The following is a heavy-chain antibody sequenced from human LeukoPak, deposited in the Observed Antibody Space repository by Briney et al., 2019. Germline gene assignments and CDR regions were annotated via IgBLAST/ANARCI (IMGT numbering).Heavy chain of an antibody. D-gene: IGHD2-8*02. Sequence: GGSLRLSCGASGFTFSNYPMRWVRQAPGRGLEWVTGITARADSTYYAASVKGRVTISRDNSKNTLFLQLNSLRAEDAAVYYCAKTYVWSIDAFHISGQGTMVTVSS. CDR2: ITARADST. CDR1: GFTFSNYP. V-gene: IGHV3-23*01. CDR3: AKTYVWSIDAFHI. J-gene: IGHJ3*02.